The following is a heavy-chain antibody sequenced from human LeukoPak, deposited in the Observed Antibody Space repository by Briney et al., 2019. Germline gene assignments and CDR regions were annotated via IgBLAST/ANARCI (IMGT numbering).Heavy chain of an antibody. J-gene: IGHJ3*02. CDR1: GYSFTSYW. V-gene: IGHV5-51*01. Sequence: GESLKISCKGAGYSFTSYWIGWVRQMPGKGLEWMGIIYPGDSDTRYSPSFQGQVTISADKSISTAYLQWRSLKASDSAMYYCATNTMFRGIHACDTWGHGTMVTVSS. CDR3: ATNTMFRGIHACDT. CDR2: IYPGDSDT. D-gene: IGHD3-10*01.